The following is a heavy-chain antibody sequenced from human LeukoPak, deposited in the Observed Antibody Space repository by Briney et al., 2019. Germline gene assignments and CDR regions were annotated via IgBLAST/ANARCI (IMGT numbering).Heavy chain of an antibody. CDR1: GFTFDDYA. Sequence: QSGGSLRLSCAASGFTFDDYAMHWVRQAPGKGLEWVSGISWNSGSIGYADSVKGRFTISRDNAKNSLYLQMNSLRAEDTALYYCAKEPYGSGSYTYFDYWGQGTLVTVSS. D-gene: IGHD3-10*01. CDR2: ISWNSGSI. V-gene: IGHV3-9*01. J-gene: IGHJ4*02. CDR3: AKEPYGSGSYTYFDY.